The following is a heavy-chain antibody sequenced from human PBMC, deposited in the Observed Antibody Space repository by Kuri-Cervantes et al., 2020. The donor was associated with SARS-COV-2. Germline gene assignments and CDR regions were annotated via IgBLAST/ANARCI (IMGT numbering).Heavy chain of an antibody. Sequence: SETLSLTCTVSGYSISSGYYWGWIRQPPGKGLEWIGSIYHSGSTYYNPSLKSRVTISVDTSKNQFSLKLSSVTAADAAVYYCASSCPGSFGVAPASLYYFDYWGQGILVTVSS. V-gene: IGHV4-38-2*02. D-gene: IGHD3-3*01. J-gene: IGHJ4*02. CDR2: IYHSGST. CDR3: ASSCPGSFGVAPASLYYFDY. CDR1: GYSISSGYY.